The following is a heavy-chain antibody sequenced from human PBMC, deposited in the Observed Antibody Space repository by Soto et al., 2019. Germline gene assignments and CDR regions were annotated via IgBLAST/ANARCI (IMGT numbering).Heavy chain of an antibody. D-gene: IGHD2-21*01. J-gene: IGHJ4*02. CDR3: ASGGASSKPFDY. CDR2: VYYTGST. V-gene: IGHV4-59*01. Sequence: SETLSLTCTVSGASIYGYYWSWIRQPPGKGLEWIGYVYYTGSTLYNPPLESRVTVSLDTSKNRFSLKLSSVTAADTAVYYCASGGASSKPFDYWGQGALVTVSS. CDR1: GASIYGYY.